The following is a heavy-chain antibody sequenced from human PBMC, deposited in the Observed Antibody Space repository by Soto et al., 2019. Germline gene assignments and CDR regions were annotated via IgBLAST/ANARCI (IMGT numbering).Heavy chain of an antibody. Sequence: GGSLRLSYAASGFTVSSNYMSWVRQAPGKGLEWISVINSGGSTYYADSVKGRFTISRDNSKNTLYLQMNSMRAEDTAVYYCEKELPGYYDSSGYIDYWGQGTLVTVSS. J-gene: IGHJ4*02. V-gene: IGHV3-66*01. CDR2: INSGGST. CDR3: EKELPGYYDSSGYIDY. CDR1: GFTVSSNY. D-gene: IGHD3-22*01.